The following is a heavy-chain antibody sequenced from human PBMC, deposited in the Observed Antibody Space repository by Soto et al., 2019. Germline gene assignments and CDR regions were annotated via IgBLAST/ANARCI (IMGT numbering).Heavy chain of an antibody. CDR1: GYSFTSYG. V-gene: IGHV5-51*01. Sequence: PGESLKISCKGSGYSFTSYGSGWVRQLPGKGLEWMGIIYPGDSDTRYSPSFQGQVTVSADRSISTAYLQWSSLKASDTAMYYCARRIDQWRAYAFDYWGQGTLVTGSS. CDR3: ARRIDQWRAYAFDY. D-gene: IGHD3-3*01. J-gene: IGHJ4*02. CDR2: IYPGDSDT.